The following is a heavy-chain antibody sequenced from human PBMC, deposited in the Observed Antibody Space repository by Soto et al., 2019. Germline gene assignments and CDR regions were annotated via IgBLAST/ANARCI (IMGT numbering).Heavy chain of an antibody. CDR2: IHFSGST. V-gene: IGHV4-39*01. CDR3: ARGRNSGYIFDY. D-gene: IGHD5-12*01. J-gene: IGHJ4*02. CDR1: GGSLSSNTHY. Sequence: QLRLQESGPGLVKPSETLSLTCTVSGGSLSSNTHYWGWIRQPPGKGLEWIGSIHFSGSTYYNPSLKSRVTISVDTSKNQFSLKLRSVTAADTALYYCARGRNSGYIFDYWGQGTLVTDSS.